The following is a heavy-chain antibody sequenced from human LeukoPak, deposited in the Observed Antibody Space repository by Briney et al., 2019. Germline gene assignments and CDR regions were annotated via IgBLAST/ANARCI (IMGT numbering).Heavy chain of an antibody. Sequence: TGGSLRLSCAASGFTFSSYEMNWVRQAPGKGLEWVSYISSSGSAIYYADSVKGRFTISRDNAKNSLYLQMNSLRAEDTALYYCAKDALPDYYGSGSYYGGIDYWGQGTLVTVSS. CDR3: AKDALPDYYGSGSYYGGIDY. CDR2: ISSSGSAI. V-gene: IGHV3-48*03. J-gene: IGHJ4*02. D-gene: IGHD3-10*01. CDR1: GFTFSSYE.